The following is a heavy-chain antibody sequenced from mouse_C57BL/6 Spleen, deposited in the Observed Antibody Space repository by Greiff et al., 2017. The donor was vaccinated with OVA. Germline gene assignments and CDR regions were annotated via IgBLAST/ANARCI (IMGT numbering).Heavy chain of an antibody. D-gene: IGHD1-1*01. CDR3: ARSVTTVVAWYFDV. CDR1: GYTFTSYG. V-gene: IGHV1-81*01. Sequence: VKLMESGAELARPGASVKLSCKASGYTFTSYGISWVKQRTGQGLEWIGEIYPRSGNTYYNEKFKGKATLTAEKSSSTAYMELRSLTSEDSAVYVGARSVTTVVAWYFDVWGTGTTVTVSS. CDR2: IYPRSGNT. J-gene: IGHJ1*03.